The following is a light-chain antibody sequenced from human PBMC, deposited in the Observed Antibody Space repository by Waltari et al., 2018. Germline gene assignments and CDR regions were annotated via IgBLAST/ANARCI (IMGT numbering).Light chain of an antibody. CDR3: QQYNYLPPG. J-gene: IGKJ3*01. V-gene: IGKV1-33*01. CDR1: QDIMKY. Sequence: DIQMTQSPSSLSASVGDRVTITCRASQDIMKYLNWDQQKPGKSPNLLIYDVSKLETGVPSRFSGSGSGTDFTLTISSLQPEDIGTYFCQQYNYLPPGFGPGTKVDIK. CDR2: DVS.